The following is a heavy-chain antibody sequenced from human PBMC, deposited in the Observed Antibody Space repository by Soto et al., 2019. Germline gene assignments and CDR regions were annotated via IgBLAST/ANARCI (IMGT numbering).Heavy chain of an antibody. CDR3: ARGALGFDP. D-gene: IGHD6-6*01. V-gene: IGHV3-13*04. Sequence: EVQVVESGGGLVQPGGSLRLSCAASGFTFSRYDMHWVRQATGRGLEWVSVIGTSGATYYAGSVKGRFTISRENAKNSVYLQMNSLRAGDTAVYYCARGALGFDPWGQGTLVAVSS. J-gene: IGHJ5*02. CDR2: IGTSGAT. CDR1: GFTFSRYD.